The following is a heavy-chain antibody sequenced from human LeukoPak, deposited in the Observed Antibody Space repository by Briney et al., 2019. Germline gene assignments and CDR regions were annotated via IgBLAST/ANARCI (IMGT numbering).Heavy chain of an antibody. D-gene: IGHD1-26*01. V-gene: IGHV3-23*01. J-gene: IGHJ4*02. CDR3: VKEGFGNYYSAYF. Sequence: GGSLRLSCAASGFTFSSYWMSWVRQAPGKGLEWVSAISGSGGSTYYADSVKGRFTISRDNSKSTLILQMNGLRSEDTAVYYCVKEGFGNYYSAYFWGQGTLVTVSS. CDR2: ISGSGGST. CDR1: GFTFSSYW.